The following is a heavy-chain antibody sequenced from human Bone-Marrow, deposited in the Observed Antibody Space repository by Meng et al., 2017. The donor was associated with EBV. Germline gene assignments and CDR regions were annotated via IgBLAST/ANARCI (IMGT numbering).Heavy chain of an antibody. CDR2: INAGNGNT. Sequence: VQAWGDVKKPGASVKVSCKASGYTFTSYAMHWVRQAPGQRLEWMGWINAGNGNTKYSQKFQGRVTITRDTSASTAYMELSSLRSEDTAVYYCAREELDCSGGSCYSGGGFDPWGQGTLVTVSS. CDR3: AREELDCSGGSCYSGGGFDP. CDR1: GYTFTSYA. V-gene: IGHV1-3*01. D-gene: IGHD2-15*01. J-gene: IGHJ5*02.